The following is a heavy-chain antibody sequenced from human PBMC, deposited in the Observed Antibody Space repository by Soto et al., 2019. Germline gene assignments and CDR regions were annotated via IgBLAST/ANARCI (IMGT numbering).Heavy chain of an antibody. CDR2: IYYSGST. Sequence: PSETLSLTSTVSGGSISSGGYYWSWTRHHPGKGLEWIGYIYYSGSTYYTPSLKSRVTIPVDTSKNQFSLKLSSVPAADTAVYYCARPRHRGYYYGIDVCGKGTTVSVSA. D-gene: IGHD5-12*01. CDR3: ARPRHRGYYYGIDV. V-gene: IGHV4-31*03. J-gene: IGHJ6*04. CDR1: GGSISSGGYY.